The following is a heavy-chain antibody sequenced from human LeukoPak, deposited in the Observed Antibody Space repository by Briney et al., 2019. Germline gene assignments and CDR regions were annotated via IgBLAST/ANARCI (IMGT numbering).Heavy chain of an antibody. CDR3: ARPLDYFDSSGHYYNRNAFDM. Sequence: GGSLRLSCAASGFTFSSYSMNWVRQAPGKGLEWVAIISYAGTDKNYAESVKGRFTISRDNSQNTLYLQMNNLRTEDTGVYYCARPLDYFDSSGHYYNRNAFDMWGQGTLVTVSS. CDR1: GFTFSSYS. CDR2: ISYAGTDK. J-gene: IGHJ3*02. V-gene: IGHV3-30*03. D-gene: IGHD3-22*01.